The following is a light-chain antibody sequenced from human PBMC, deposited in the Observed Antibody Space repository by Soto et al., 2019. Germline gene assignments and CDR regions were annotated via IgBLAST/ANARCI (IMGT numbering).Light chain of an antibody. CDR2: GAS. V-gene: IGKV3-15*01. Sequence: EIVMTQSPATLSVSPGERATLSCRASQSVSSNLAWYQQKPGQAPRLLIYGASTRATGIPARFSGSGSGTEFTLTISSLQSEDFAVYYCQQYNNWPWTFGQGTKADI. CDR3: QQYNNWPWT. CDR1: QSVSSN. J-gene: IGKJ1*01.